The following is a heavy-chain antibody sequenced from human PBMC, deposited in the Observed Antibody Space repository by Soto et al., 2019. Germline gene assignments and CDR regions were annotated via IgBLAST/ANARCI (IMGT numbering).Heavy chain of an antibody. D-gene: IGHD3-10*01. CDR2: ISYDGSNK. Sequence: PGGSLRLSCAASGFTFSSYGMHWVRQAPGKGLEWVAVISYDGSNKYYADSVKGRFTISRDNSKNTLYLQMNSLRAEETAVYYCAKDKEMANEKWGPGEFDYWGQGTLGTVSS. CDR1: GFTFSSYG. CDR3: AKDKEMANEKWGPGEFDY. V-gene: IGHV3-30*18. J-gene: IGHJ4*02.